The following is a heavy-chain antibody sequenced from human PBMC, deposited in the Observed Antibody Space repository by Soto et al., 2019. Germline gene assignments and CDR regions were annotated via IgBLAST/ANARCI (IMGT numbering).Heavy chain of an antibody. D-gene: IGHD2-21*02. CDR2: ISSSSSTI. J-gene: IGHJ4*02. CDR3: VGGRYFGDY. V-gene: IGHV3-48*01. Sequence: SGFTFTSHSMNWVRQAPGKGLEWVSYISSSSSTIYYANSVKGRFTISRDNSKNTVYLQLSSLRPEDTAVYYCVGGRYFGDYWGQGALVTVSS. CDR1: GFTFTSHS.